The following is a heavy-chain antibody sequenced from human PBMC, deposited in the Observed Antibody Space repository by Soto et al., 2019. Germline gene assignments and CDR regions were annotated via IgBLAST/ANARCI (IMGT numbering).Heavy chain of an antibody. D-gene: IGHD3-3*01. CDR2: VYYSGTT. Sequence: SETLSLTCTVSGGSIGTGAYYWSWLRQPPGKGLERIRYVYYSGTTNYNPFLKSRVTLSLDKSKNQFSLRMNSVTAADTAVYYFLFFD. CDR1: GGSIGTGAYY. J-gene: IGHJ3*01. CDR3: LFFD. V-gene: IGHV4-61*08.